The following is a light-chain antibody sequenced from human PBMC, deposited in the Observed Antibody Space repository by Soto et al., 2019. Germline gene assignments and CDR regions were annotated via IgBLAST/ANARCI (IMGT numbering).Light chain of an antibody. CDR3: XXYNSYPWT. V-gene: IGKV1-5*03. CDR2: KAS. J-gene: IGKJ1*01. Sequence: DIQMTQSPSTLSASVGDRATITCRASQSISSRLAWYQQKPGKAPKLLIYKASSLESGGPSRFSGSGSGAXXXXXXXXLXPDXXXXYXCXXYNSYPWTFGQGTKVEIK. CDR1: QSISSR.